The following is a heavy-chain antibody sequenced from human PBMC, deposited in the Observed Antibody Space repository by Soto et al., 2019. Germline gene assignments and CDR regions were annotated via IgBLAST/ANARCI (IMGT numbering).Heavy chain of an antibody. V-gene: IGHV3-23*01. CDR2: ISGSGGST. CDR1: GFTFSSYA. Sequence: GGSLRLSCAASGFTFSSYAMSWVRQAPGKELEWVSAISGSGGSTYYADSVKGRFTISRDNSKNTLYLQMNSLRAEDTAVYYCAKGGGYSSSSYYYYGMDVWGQGTTVTVSS. J-gene: IGHJ6*02. D-gene: IGHD6-6*01. CDR3: AKGGGYSSSSYYYYGMDV.